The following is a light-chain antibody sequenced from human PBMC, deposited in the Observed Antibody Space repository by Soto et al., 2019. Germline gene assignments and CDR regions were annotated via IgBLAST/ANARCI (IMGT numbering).Light chain of an antibody. CDR3: SSYTSSSTL. Sequence: QSVLTQPASVSGSPGQSITISCTGTSSDVGGYNYVSWYQQHPGKAPKLMIYDVSNRPSGVSNRFSGSKSGNTASLTISGLQAEDEVDYYCSSYTSSSTLFGGGTKLTVL. V-gene: IGLV2-14*01. J-gene: IGLJ2*01. CDR2: DVS. CDR1: SSDVGGYNY.